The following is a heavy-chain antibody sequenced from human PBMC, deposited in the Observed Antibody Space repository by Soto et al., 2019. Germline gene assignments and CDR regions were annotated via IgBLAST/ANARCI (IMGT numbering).Heavy chain of an antibody. V-gene: IGHV1-46*01. D-gene: IGHD3-22*01. Sequence: ASVKVSCKASGYTLTSYYMHWVRQAPGQGLEWMGIINPSGGSTSYAQKFQGRVTMTRDTSTSTVYMELSSLRSEDTAVYYCARVARNYYDSSGYHPPNAFDIWGQGTMVTVSS. CDR3: ARVARNYYDSSGYHPPNAFDI. J-gene: IGHJ3*02. CDR1: GYTLTSYY. CDR2: INPSGGST.